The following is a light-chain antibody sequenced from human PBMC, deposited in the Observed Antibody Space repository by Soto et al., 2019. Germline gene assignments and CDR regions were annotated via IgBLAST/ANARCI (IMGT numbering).Light chain of an antibody. CDR2: GAS. CDR1: QSVSSY. Sequence: EIVLTQSPATLSLSPGERATLSCRASQSVSSYLAWYQQKLGQSPRLLIYGASTRATDIPPRFSGSGSGTEFTLTISSLQSEDFAIYYCQQYNNWPRTFGQGTKVDIK. CDR3: QQYNNWPRT. J-gene: IGKJ1*01. V-gene: IGKV3-15*01.